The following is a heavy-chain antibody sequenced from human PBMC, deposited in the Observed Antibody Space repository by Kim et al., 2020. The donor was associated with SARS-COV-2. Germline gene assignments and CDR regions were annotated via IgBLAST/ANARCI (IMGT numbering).Heavy chain of an antibody. J-gene: IGHJ4*02. D-gene: IGHD6-6*01. Sequence: ASVKVSCKASGYTFTSYGISWVRQAPGQGLEWMGWISAYNGNTNYAQKLQGRVTMTTDTSTSTAYMELRSLRSDDTAVYYCARASASSSSSKNLARLDYWGQGTLVTVSS. CDR3: ARASASSSSSKNLARLDY. CDR2: ISAYNGNT. V-gene: IGHV1-18*01. CDR1: GYTFTSYG.